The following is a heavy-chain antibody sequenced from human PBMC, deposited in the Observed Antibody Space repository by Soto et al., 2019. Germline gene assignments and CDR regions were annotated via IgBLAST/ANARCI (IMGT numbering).Heavy chain of an antibody. J-gene: IGHJ4*02. CDR3: ASVRAHYFDN. CDR2: IFYDGST. Sequence: HVQLQESGPGLVKPSQTLSLTCTVSGASISSGDDYWSWVRQPPGKGLEWLGFIFYDGSTYYNPSLKRRLTLSVDTSKNQFSLSLSSVTAADTAVYYCASVRAHYFDNWGQGTLVTVSS. CDR1: GASISSGDDY. V-gene: IGHV4-30-4*01.